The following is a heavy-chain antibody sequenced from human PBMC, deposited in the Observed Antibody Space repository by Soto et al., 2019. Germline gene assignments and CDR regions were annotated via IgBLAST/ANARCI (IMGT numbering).Heavy chain of an antibody. CDR3: ARDKITALFDY. Sequence: QVQLQQWGAGLLKPSETLSLTCAVYGGSFSGYSWTWIRQPPGTGLEWIGEINHSGSTNYNPSLKSRVTISVDTSKNQFSLTPTSVTAAQTAVYYCARDKITALFDYWGQGTLVTVSS. D-gene: IGHD3-10*01. V-gene: IGHV4-34*01. J-gene: IGHJ4*02. CDR1: GGSFSGYS. CDR2: INHSGST.